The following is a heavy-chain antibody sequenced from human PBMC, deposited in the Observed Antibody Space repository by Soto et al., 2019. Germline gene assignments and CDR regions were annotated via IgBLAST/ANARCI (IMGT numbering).Heavy chain of an antibody. D-gene: IGHD2-2*01. CDR2: ISGSGGST. V-gene: IGHV3-23*01. J-gene: IGHJ6*02. CDR1: GFTFSSYA. Sequence: PGGSLRLSCAASGFTFSSYAMSWVRQAPGKGLEWVSAISGSGGSTYYADSVKGRFTISRDNSKNTLYLQMNSLRAEDTAVYYSAKAPAAGAPLNYSHGMNVWAQGTTVTVSS. CDR3: AKAPAAGAPLNYSHGMNV.